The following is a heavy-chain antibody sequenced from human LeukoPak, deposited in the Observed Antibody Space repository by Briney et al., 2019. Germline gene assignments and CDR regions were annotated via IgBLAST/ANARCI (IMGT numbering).Heavy chain of an antibody. CDR3: AKDDFWSGYSAYGMDV. D-gene: IGHD3-3*01. CDR2: ISSSSSTI. Sequence: GGSLRLSCAASGFTFSSYSMNWVRQAPGKGLEWVSYISSSSSTIYYADSVKGRFTISRDNAKNSLYLQMNSLRAEDTAVYYCAKDDFWSGYSAYGMDVWGQGTTVTVSS. CDR1: GFTFSSYS. J-gene: IGHJ6*02. V-gene: IGHV3-48*01.